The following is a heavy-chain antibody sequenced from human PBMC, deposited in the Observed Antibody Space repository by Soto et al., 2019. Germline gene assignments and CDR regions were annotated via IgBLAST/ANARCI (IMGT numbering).Heavy chain of an antibody. V-gene: IGHV3-64*01. CDR2: ISSNGGST. CDR3: AREALSTKGYCSGGSCYFGY. D-gene: IGHD2-15*01. Sequence: ESGGGLVQPGGSLRLSCAASGFTFSSYAMHWVRQAPGKGLEYVSAISSNGGSTYYANSVKGRFTISRDNSKNTLYLQMGSLRAEDMAVYYCAREALSTKGYCSGGSCYFGYWGQGTLVTVSS. CDR1: GFTFSSYA. J-gene: IGHJ4*02.